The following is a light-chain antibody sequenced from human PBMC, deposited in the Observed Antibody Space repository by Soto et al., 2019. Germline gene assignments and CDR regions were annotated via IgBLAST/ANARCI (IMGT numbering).Light chain of an antibody. CDR3: MQALQTHRT. CDR2: LGS. J-gene: IGKJ1*01. Sequence: EIVMTQSPLSLSVTPGEPASISCRSSQSLLYSNGYNYLDWYLQKPGQSPQLLISLGSIRASGVPDRFSGSASGTDFTLKISRVEAEDVGVYYCMQALQTHRTFGQGTKVEI. V-gene: IGKV2-28*01. CDR1: QSLLYSNGYNY.